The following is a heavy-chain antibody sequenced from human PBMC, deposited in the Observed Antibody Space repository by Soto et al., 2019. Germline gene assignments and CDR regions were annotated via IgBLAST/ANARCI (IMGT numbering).Heavy chain of an antibody. Sequence: GGSLRLSCAASGFTFSSYGMHWVRQAPGKGLEWVAVIWYDGSNKYYADSVKGRFTISRDNSKNTLYLQMNSLRAEDTAVYYCARGVRGLWFGELYHPYYFDYWGQGTLVTVSS. CDR2: IWYDGSNK. CDR3: ARGVRGLWFGELYHPYYFDY. J-gene: IGHJ4*02. D-gene: IGHD3-10*01. V-gene: IGHV3-33*01. CDR1: GFTFSSYG.